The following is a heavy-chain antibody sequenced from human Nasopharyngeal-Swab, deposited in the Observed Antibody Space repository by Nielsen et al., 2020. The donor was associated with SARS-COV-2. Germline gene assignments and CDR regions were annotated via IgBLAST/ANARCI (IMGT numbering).Heavy chain of an antibody. D-gene: IGHD3-22*01. CDR1: GYTFTGYY. CDR3: AIGGSESSDFIEGWFDP. CDR2: FAPEDGET. J-gene: IGHJ5*02. Sequence: ASVKVSCKASGYTFTGYYMHWVRQAPGKGLEWMGGFAPEDGETIYAQKFRGRLTMTADTARDTGYMELSSLRSEDTAVYYCAIGGSESSDFIEGWFDPWGQGTLVTVSS. V-gene: IGHV1-24*01.